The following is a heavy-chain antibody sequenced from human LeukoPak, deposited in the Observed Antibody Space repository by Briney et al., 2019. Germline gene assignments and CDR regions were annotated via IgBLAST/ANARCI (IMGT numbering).Heavy chain of an antibody. CDR3: ARAPAVAAHGNFDY. CDR2: IWYDGSNK. Sequence: GGSLRLSCAASGFTFSSYGMHWVRQAPGKGLEWVAVIWYDGSNKYYADSVKGRFTISRDNAKNSLYLQMNSLRAEDTAVYYCARAPAVAAHGNFDYWGQGTLVTVSS. D-gene: IGHD6-19*01. J-gene: IGHJ4*02. V-gene: IGHV3-33*01. CDR1: GFTFSSYG.